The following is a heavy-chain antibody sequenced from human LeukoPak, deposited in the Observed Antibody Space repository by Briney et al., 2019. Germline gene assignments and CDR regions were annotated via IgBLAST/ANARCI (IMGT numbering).Heavy chain of an antibody. J-gene: IGHJ5*02. CDR2: INHDGTDK. CDR1: GFISTSYW. Sequence: GGSLRFSCAACGFISTSYWMTWVRQAPGKGLHWVANINHDGTDKNYADSVKGRFTISRDNAKRSVFLQMNSLRAEDTGLYYCAREDWGPRFDPRGQGTLVTVSS. V-gene: IGHV3-7*05. CDR3: AREDWGPRFDP. D-gene: IGHD3-16*01.